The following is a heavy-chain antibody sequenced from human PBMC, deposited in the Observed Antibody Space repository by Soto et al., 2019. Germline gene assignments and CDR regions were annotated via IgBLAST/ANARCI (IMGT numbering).Heavy chain of an antibody. V-gene: IGHV1-8*01. D-gene: IGHD3-22*01. J-gene: IGHJ3*02. Sequence: ASVKVSCKASGYTFTSYDINWFRQATGQGLEWMGWMNPNSGNTGYGQKFQGRVTMTRNTSISTAYMELRSLRSEDTAVYYCARGPSYYDRSGYYEAAFDISGQGTMVTVSS. CDR1: GYTFTSYD. CDR2: MNPNSGNT. CDR3: ARGPSYYDRSGYYEAAFDI.